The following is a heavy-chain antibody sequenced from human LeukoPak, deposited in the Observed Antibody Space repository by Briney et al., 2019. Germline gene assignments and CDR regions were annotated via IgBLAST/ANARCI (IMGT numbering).Heavy chain of an antibody. CDR1: GGSISSYH. V-gene: IGHV4-59*01. D-gene: IGHD3-3*01. Sequence: SETLSLTCTVSGGSISSYHCSWIRQPPGKRLEWIGYVSYSGGTNYNPSLKSRVTISEDTSKNHFSLKLSSVTAADTAVYYCERYNFWSGYYGHYRGEGKLVTVSS. CDR3: ERYNFWSGYYGHY. CDR2: VSYSGGT. J-gene: IGHJ4*02.